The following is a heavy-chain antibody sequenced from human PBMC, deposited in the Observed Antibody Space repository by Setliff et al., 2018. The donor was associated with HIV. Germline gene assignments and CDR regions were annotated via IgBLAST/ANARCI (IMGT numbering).Heavy chain of an antibody. CDR3: AKRAYSPGPFWYFDI. CDR1: GESFSAYF. Sequence: SETLSLTCAVYGESFSAYFWSWIRQPPGKGLEWIGLINHSGSTNYNPSLKSRVTISLGTSKNQFSLKMTSVTAADTAVYYCAKRAYSPGPFWYFDIWGRGTLVTVS. V-gene: IGHV4-34*01. J-gene: IGHJ2*01. D-gene: IGHD5-18*01. CDR2: INHSGST.